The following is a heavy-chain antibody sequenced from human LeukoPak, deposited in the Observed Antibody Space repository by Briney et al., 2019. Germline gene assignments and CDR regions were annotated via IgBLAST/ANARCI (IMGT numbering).Heavy chain of an antibody. Sequence: SETLSLTCAVYGGSFSAYYWSWIRQPPGKGLEWIGEINHSGSTNYNPSLKSRVTISVDTSKNQFSLKLSSVTAADTAVYYCASKAFCGGNFIYRFWGQGTLVTVSS. CDR1: GGSFSAYY. V-gene: IGHV4-34*01. CDR2: INHSGST. J-gene: IGHJ4*02. D-gene: IGHD2-21*02. CDR3: ASKAFCGGNFIYRF.